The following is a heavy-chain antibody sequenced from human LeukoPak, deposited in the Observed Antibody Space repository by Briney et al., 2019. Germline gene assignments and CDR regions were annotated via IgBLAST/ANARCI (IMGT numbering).Heavy chain of an antibody. V-gene: IGHV5-51*07. CDR3: ARPPNYCSGGSCYWEFDY. J-gene: IGHJ4*02. Sequence: GESLKISCKGSGYSFTSYWIGWVHQLPGKGLEWMGIIYPGDSDTRYSPSFQGQVTISADKSISTAYLQWSSLKASDTAMYYCARPPNYCSGGSCYWEFDYWGQGTLVTVSS. CDR2: IYPGDSDT. CDR1: GYSFTSYW. D-gene: IGHD2-15*01.